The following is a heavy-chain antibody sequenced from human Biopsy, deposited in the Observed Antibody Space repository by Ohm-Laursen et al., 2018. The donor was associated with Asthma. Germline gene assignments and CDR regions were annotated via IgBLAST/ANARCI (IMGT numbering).Heavy chain of an antibody. J-gene: IGHJ4*02. CDR3: ARDFGCGSYFVGTTFDY. CDR2: IFFDGSNK. CDR1: GFTFHNYV. V-gene: IGHV3-30-3*01. Sequence: SLRLSCAASGFTFHNYVMHWVRQAPGKGLEWVAGIFFDGSNKYYADSVKGRFTFSRDNSKNTLYLQMNSLRAEDSAVYYCARDFGCGSYFVGTTFDYWGQGALVTVSS. D-gene: IGHD1-26*01.